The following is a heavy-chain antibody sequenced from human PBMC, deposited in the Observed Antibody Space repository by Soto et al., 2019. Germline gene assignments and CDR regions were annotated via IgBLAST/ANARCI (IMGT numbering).Heavy chain of an antibody. J-gene: IGHJ5*02. Sequence: QVQLQESGPGLVKPSQTLSLTCTVSGGSISSGGYYWSWIRQHPGKGLEWIGYIYYSGSTYYNPSLKSPVTISADTSKNQFSLKLSSVTAADTAVYYCARVTPPSPNWFDPWGQGTLVTVSS. V-gene: IGHV4-31*01. CDR1: GGSISSGGYY. CDR3: ARVTPPSPNWFDP. CDR2: IYYSGST.